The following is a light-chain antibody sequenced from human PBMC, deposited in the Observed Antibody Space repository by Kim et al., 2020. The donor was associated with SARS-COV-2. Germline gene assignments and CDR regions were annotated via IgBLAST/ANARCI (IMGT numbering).Light chain of an antibody. J-gene: IGKJ4*01. CDR2: DAS. CDR3: QQRANWPPLT. V-gene: IGKV3-11*01. Sequence: SPGERASLSRRARQSVSNYLGWYQQKPGKAPRLLVYDASTRATGIPARFSGNGSGTDFTLTISSLEPEDFAVYYCQQRANWPPLTFGGGTKVDIK. CDR1: QSVSNY.